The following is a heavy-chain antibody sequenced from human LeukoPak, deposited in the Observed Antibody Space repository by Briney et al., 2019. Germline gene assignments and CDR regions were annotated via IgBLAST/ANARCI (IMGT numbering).Heavy chain of an antibody. V-gene: IGHV3-48*03. CDR3: ARAGEYWYFDL. Sequence: PGGSLRLSCAASGFTFSSYEMNWVRQAPGKGLEWVSYISSSGSTIYYADSVKGRFTISRDNAKNSLYLQMNSLRAEDTAVYYCARAGEYWYFDLWGRGTLVTVSS. J-gene: IGHJ2*01. CDR2: ISSSGSTI. CDR1: GFTFSSYE.